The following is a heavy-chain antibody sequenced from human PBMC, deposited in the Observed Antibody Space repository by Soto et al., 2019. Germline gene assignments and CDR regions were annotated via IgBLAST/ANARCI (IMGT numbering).Heavy chain of an antibody. V-gene: IGHV4-38-2*01. D-gene: IGHD4-4*01. J-gene: IGHJ4*02. CDR3: ARRSNYGEFDY. CDR2: IYHSGST. Sequence: PSETLSLTCAVSGYSISSGYYWGWIRQPPGKGLEWIGSIYHSGSTYYNPSLKSRVTISVDTSKNQFSLKLSSVTAADTAVYYCARRSNYGEFDYWGQGTLVTVS. CDR1: GYSISSGYY.